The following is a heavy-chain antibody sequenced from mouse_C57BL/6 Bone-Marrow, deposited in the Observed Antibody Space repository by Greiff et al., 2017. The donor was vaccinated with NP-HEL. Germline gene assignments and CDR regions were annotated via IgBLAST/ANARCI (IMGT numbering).Heavy chain of an antibody. J-gene: IGHJ2*01. V-gene: IGHV7-3*01. D-gene: IGHD1-1*02. Sequence: EVKLVESGGGLVQPGGSLSLSCAASGFTFTDYYMSWVRQPPGKALEWLGFIRNKANGYTTEYSASVKGRFTISRDNSQSILYLQMNALRAEDSATYYCARVAPYYFDYWGQGTTLTVSS. CDR3: ARVAPYYFDY. CDR2: IRNKANGYTT. CDR1: GFTFTDYY.